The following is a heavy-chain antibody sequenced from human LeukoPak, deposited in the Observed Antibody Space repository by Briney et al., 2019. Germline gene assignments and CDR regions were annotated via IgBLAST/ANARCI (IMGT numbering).Heavy chain of an antibody. CDR3: ARARGKVTPTRDVYYFDY. Sequence: PGGPLRLSCAASGFTFSSYAMSWVRQAPGKGLEWVSAISGSGGSTYYADSVKGRFTISRDNSKNTLYLQMNSLRAEDTAVYYCARARGKVTPTRDVYYFDYWGQGTLVTVSS. V-gene: IGHV3-23*01. CDR2: ISGSGGST. CDR1: GFTFSSYA. J-gene: IGHJ4*02. D-gene: IGHD2-21*02.